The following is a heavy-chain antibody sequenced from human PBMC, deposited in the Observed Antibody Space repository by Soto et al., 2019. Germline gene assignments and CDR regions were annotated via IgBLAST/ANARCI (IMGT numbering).Heavy chain of an antibody. J-gene: IGHJ6*01. D-gene: IGHD6-19*01. CDR1: GYSFTSYW. V-gene: IGHV5-10-1*01. CDR2: IDPSDSYT. CDR3: ARQGSATAVGQNYYYCGMEG. Sequence: GESLKISCKGSGYSFTSYWISWVRQRPGKGLEWMGRIDPSDSYTNYSPSFQGHVTISADKSISTAYLQWSSLKASDTAMYYCARQGSATAVGQNYYYCGMEGWGQGTLGTVSS.